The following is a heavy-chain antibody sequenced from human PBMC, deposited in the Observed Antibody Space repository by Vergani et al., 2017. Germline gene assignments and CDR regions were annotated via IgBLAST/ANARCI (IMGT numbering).Heavy chain of an antibody. CDR2: ISYDGSNK. CDR1: GFTFGSYA. J-gene: IGHJ6*03. Sequence: QVQLVESGGGVVQPGRSLRLSCAASGFTFGSYAMHWVRQAPGKGLEWVAVISYDGSNKYYADSVKGRFTISRDNSKNTLYLQMNSLRAEDTAVYYCAKGGDYIDGYYYYYMDVWGKGTTVTVSS. D-gene: IGHD4-11*01. CDR3: AKGGDYIDGYYYYYMDV. V-gene: IGHV3-30*04.